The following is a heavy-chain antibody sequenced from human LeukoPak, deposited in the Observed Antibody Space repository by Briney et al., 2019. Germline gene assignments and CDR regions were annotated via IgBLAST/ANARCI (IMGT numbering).Heavy chain of an antibody. CDR1: GYTFTGYY. J-gene: IGHJ5*02. D-gene: IGHD3-16*02. Sequence: ASVKVSCKASGYTFTGYYMHWVRQAPGQGLEWMGWINPSSGGINYAQKFQGRVTMTRDTSISTAYMELSRLRSDDTAVYYCARDSYTYRYEPKGFDPWGQGTLVTVSS. V-gene: IGHV1-2*02. CDR2: INPSSGGI. CDR3: ARDSYTYRYEPKGFDP.